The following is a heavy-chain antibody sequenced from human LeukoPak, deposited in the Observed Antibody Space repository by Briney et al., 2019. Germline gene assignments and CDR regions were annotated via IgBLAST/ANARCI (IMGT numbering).Heavy chain of an antibody. CDR1: GFTFSRYW. Sequence: PGGSLRLSCVTSGFTFSRYWLAWVRQAPGKGLEWVANIKFDGNDKYYADSMKGRFTTSRDNAKNSVYLQMNTLRAEDTALYYCARLDEAFETWGQGSLVTVSS. J-gene: IGHJ5*02. V-gene: IGHV3-7*01. CDR2: IKFDGNDK. CDR3: ARLDEAFET. D-gene: IGHD3-9*01.